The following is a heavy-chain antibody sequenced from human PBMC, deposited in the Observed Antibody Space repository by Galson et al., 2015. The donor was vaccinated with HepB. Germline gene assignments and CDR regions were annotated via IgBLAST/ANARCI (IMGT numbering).Heavy chain of an antibody. V-gene: IGHV3-74*01. CDR3: AREAAVAGLRA. Sequence: SLRLSCAASGFTFSDYWMHWVRQAPGKGLVWVSRINRDGSSTSYADSVKGRFTISRDNAKNTLYLQMNSLRAEDTAVYYCAREAAVAGLRAWGQGTLVTVSS. CDR1: GFTFSDYW. CDR2: INRDGSST. D-gene: IGHD6-19*01. J-gene: IGHJ5*02.